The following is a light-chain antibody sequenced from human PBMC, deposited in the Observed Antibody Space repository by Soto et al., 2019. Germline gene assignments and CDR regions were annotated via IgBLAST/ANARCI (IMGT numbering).Light chain of an antibody. CDR3: QQYINWPPWT. J-gene: IGKJ1*01. CDR1: QSVSSN. CDR2: GAS. Sequence: EIVMTQSPATLSVSPGERATLSCRASQSVSSNLAWYQQKPGQAPRLLIYGASTRATGIPARFSGIGSGTEFTLTISSLQSEDFAVYYCQQYINWPPWTFGQGTKVEIK. V-gene: IGKV3-15*01.